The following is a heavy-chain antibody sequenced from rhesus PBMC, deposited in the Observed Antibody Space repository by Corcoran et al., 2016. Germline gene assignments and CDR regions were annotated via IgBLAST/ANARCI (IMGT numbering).Heavy chain of an antibody. CDR2: SYGSGGST. CDR1: GASISGNY. D-gene: IGHD2-15*01. CDR3: ARDAVLGRFDV. J-gene: IGHJ5-1*01. Sequence: QVRLQESGPGLVKPSETLPLTCAVSGASISGNYWSWIRQAPGKGLEWIGRSYGSGGSTAYNPSLKSRGTISIDTSKNQFSLKLSSVTAADTAVYYCARDAVLGRFDVWGAGVLVTVSS. V-gene: IGHV4S2*01.